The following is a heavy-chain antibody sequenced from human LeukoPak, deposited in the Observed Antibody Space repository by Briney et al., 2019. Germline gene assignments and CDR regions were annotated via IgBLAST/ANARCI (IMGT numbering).Heavy chain of an antibody. Sequence: GGSLRLSCAASGFTFSSYEMNWVRQAPGKGLEWVSYISSSGSTIYYADSVKGRFTISRDNAKNSLYLQMNSLRAEDTAVYYCARMNDYVWGSYRYGGSYYFDYWGQGTLVTVSS. CDR2: ISSSGSTI. J-gene: IGHJ4*02. CDR1: GFTFSSYE. V-gene: IGHV3-48*03. CDR3: ARMNDYVWGSYRYGGSYYFDY. D-gene: IGHD3-16*02.